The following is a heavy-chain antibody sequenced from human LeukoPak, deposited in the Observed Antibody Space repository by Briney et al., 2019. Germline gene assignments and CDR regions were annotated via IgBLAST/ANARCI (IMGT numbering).Heavy chain of an antibody. J-gene: IGHJ3*02. CDR3: ARALNGFDI. V-gene: IGHV3-30*12. CDR2: ISDDGNNK. Sequence: PGGSLRLSCAASGFTFSTYAMHWVRQAPGKGLEWVAIISDDGNNKGYADSVTGRFTISRDNSKNTLYLQMNSLRAEDTAVYYCARALNGFDIWGPGTLVTVSS. CDR1: GFTFSTYA.